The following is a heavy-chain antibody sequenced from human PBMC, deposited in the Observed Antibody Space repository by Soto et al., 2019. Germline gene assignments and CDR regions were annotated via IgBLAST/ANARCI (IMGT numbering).Heavy chain of an antibody. CDR1: GFTFTSAW. CDR2: IKSKSDGGTI. CDR3: TTEGFTSGWNAFDY. D-gene: IGHD6-19*01. V-gene: IGHV3-15*07. Sequence: GGSLRLCCAASGFTFTSAWMNWVRQVPGEGLEWVGRIKSKSDGGTIDYAAPVKGRFTISRDDSKNTLYLQMNSLKTEETAVYYCTTEGFTSGWNAFDYWGQGALVTVSS. J-gene: IGHJ4*02.